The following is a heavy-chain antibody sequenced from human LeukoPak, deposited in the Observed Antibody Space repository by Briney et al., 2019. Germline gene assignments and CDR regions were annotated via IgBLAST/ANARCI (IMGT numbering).Heavy chain of an antibody. D-gene: IGHD2-21*01. CDR1: GFMFSGHW. CDR3: ARGSSWWVVVATTGAFDI. V-gene: IGHV3-7*01. Sequence: GGSLRLSCAASGFMFSGHWMTWVRQAPGKGLEWVANIKQDGSEKYYVDSVKGRFTISRGNAKKSLYLQMNSLRAEDTAVYYCARGSSWWVVVATTGAFDIWGQGTMVTVSS. J-gene: IGHJ3*02. CDR2: IKQDGSEK.